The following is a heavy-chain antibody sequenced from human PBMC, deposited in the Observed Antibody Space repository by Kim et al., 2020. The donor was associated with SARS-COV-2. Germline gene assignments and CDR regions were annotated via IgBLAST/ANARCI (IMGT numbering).Heavy chain of an antibody. CDR2: ISSDGGSYK. D-gene: IGHD1-1*01. CDR1: GFTFSDHY. V-gene: IGHV3-11*06. Sequence: GGSLRLSCVASGFTFSDHYMIWIRQAPGKGLEWVAYISSDGGSYKNYADSVEGRFTISRDNAKNSLYLQMNSLRAEDTAVYFCARVASTGLFRVYYFDYWGQGTLVTVSS. J-gene: IGHJ4*02. CDR3: ARVASTGLFRVYYFDY.